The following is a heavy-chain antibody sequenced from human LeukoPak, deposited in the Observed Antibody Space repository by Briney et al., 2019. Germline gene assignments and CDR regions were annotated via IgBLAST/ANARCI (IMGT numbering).Heavy chain of an antibody. D-gene: IGHD3-22*01. V-gene: IGHV4-34*01. CDR3: ARGIGTMIVSSRRGGNNWFDP. CDR2: INHSGST. Sequence: SETLSLTCAVYGGSFSGYYWSWIRQPPGKGLEWIGEINHSGSTNYNPSLKSRVTISVDTSKNQFSLKLSSVTAADTAVYYCARGIGTMIVSSRRGGNNWFDPWGQGTLVTVSS. J-gene: IGHJ5*02. CDR1: GGSFSGYY.